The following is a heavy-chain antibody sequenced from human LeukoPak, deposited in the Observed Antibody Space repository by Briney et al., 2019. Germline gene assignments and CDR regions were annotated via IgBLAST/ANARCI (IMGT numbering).Heavy chain of an antibody. D-gene: IGHD3-3*01. V-gene: IGHV4-61*02. J-gene: IGHJ4*02. CDR1: GGSISSGSYC. CDR2: IFTSGST. Sequence: SETLSLTCTVSGGSISSGSYCWSWLRQPAGKGLEWIGRIFTSGSTNYHPSLSSRVTISVDTSKNQFSLNLSSVTAADTAVYYCARGGYDIFDYWGRGTLVTVSS. CDR3: ARGGYDIFDY.